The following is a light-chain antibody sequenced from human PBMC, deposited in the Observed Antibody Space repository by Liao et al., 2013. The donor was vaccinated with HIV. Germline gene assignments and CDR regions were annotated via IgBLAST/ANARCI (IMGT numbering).Light chain of an antibody. CDR3: QSADSSGTYVV. CDR2: EGT. Sequence: YELRQPPSVSVSPGQTARITCSGDALSKQYAYWYQQKPGQAPVLLIYEGTERPSGIPERFSGSRSGTTVTLTISGVQAEDEADYYCQSADSSGTYVVFGGGTKLTVL. CDR1: ALSKQY. J-gene: IGLJ2*01. V-gene: IGLV3-25*03.